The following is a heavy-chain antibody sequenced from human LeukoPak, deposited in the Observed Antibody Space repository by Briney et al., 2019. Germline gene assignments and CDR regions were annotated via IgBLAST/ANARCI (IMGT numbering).Heavy chain of an antibody. J-gene: IGHJ6*02. D-gene: IGHD6-13*01. Sequence: APVKVSCKVSGYTLTELSMHWVRQAPGKGLEWMGGFDPEDGETIYAQKFQGRVTMTEDTSTDTAYMELSSLRSEDTAVYYCATVVGAAALPSGSYYYYGMDVWGQGTTVTVSS. CDR1: GYTLTELS. CDR3: ATVVGAAALPSGSYYYYGMDV. CDR2: FDPEDGET. V-gene: IGHV1-24*01.